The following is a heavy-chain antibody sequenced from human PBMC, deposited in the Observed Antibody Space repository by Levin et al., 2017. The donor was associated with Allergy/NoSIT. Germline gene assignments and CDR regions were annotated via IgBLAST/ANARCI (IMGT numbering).Heavy chain of an antibody. CDR3: ARTPDFYRTAKLDY. Sequence: PSETLSLTCAVYGGSFSGYYWSWIRQPPGKGLEWIGEINHSGSTNYNPSLKSRVTISVDTSKNQFSLKLSSVTAADTAVYYCARTPDFYRTAKLDYWGQGTLVTVSS. CDR2: INHSGST. J-gene: IGHJ4*02. CDR1: GGSFSGYY. D-gene: IGHD3-3*01. V-gene: IGHV4-34*01.